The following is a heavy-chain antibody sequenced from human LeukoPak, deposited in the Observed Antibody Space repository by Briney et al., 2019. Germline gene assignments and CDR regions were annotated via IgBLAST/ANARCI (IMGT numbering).Heavy chain of an antibody. CDR1: GFTVSSNY. Sequence: GGSLRLSCAASGFTVSSNYMTWVRQAPGKGLEWVSVIFNGGSTYYADSVKGRFTISTDNSKNTVYLQMKSLRAEDTAVYYCARGLYASGTYYNFFDYWARGILVTVSS. CDR2: IFNGGST. V-gene: IGHV3-66*01. D-gene: IGHD3-10*01. CDR3: ARGLYASGTYYNFFDY. J-gene: IGHJ4*02.